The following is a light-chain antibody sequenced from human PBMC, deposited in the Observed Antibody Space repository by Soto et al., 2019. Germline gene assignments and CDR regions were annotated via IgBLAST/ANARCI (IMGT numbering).Light chain of an antibody. CDR3: QQYGGSPRT. CDR1: QSVSSNY. V-gene: IGKV3-20*01. Sequence: EIVLTQSPGTLSLSPGERATLSCRASQSVSSNYLAWYQQKSGQAPRLLIYGASSRATGIPDRFSGSGSGKDFTLTISRLEPEDFAVYYCQQYGGSPRTFGQGTNVEIK. J-gene: IGKJ1*01. CDR2: GAS.